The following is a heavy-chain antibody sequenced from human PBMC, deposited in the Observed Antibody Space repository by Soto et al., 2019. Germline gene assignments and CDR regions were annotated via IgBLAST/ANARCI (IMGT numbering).Heavy chain of an antibody. V-gene: IGHV3-23*01. J-gene: IGHJ6*02. D-gene: IGHD5-18*01. CDR2: ISGSGHRT. CDR1: GFTCSSYS. CDR3: ARGRIQLWSDIDV. Sequence: PGGSLRRSCAASGFTCSSYSMNWVRQAAGKGLEWVSSISGSGHRTYDADSVKGRFTASSDKSKKTVYLQMNSLRAEDTAIYYCARGRIQLWSDIDVWGQGTTVKVSS.